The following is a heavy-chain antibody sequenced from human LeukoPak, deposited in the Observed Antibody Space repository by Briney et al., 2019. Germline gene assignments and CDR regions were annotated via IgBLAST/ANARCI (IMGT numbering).Heavy chain of an antibody. Sequence: PSETLSLTCAVYGGSFSGYYWSWIRQPPGKGLEWIGEINHSGSTNYNPSLKSRVTKSVDTSKNQFSLKLSSVTAADTAVYYCARGRGVLRYFDWLPGGYYFDYWGQGTLVTVSS. CDR2: INHSGST. D-gene: IGHD3-9*01. V-gene: IGHV4-34*01. J-gene: IGHJ4*02. CDR3: ARGRGVLRYFDWLPGGYYFDY. CDR1: GGSFSGYY.